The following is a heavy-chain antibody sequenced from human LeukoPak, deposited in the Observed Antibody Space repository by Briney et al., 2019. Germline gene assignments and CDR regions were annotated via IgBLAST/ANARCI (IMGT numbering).Heavy chain of an antibody. CDR2: IHPGDSDT. CDR3: ARPPKSDDYGDYGHFDY. Sequence: GESLKISCKGSGYSFTSYWIGWVRQMPGKGLEWMGIIHPGDSDTRYSPSFQGQVTISADKSISTAYLQWSSLKASDTAMYYCARPPKSDDYGDYGHFDYWGQGTLVTVSS. CDR1: GYSFTSYW. D-gene: IGHD4-17*01. V-gene: IGHV5-51*01. J-gene: IGHJ4*02.